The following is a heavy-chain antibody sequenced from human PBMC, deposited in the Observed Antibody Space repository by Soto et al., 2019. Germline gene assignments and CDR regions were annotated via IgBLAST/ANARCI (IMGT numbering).Heavy chain of an antibody. CDR2: ISYDGSNK. CDR3: ARDKHPAWDIVVVVAVRGAFDI. D-gene: IGHD2-15*01. Sequence: GGSLRLSCAASGFTFSSYAMHWVRQAPGKGLEWVAVISYDGSNKYYADSVKGRFTISRDNSKNTLYLQMNSLRAEDTAVYYCARDKHPAWDIVVVVAVRGAFDIWGQGTMVTVSS. CDR1: GFTFSSYA. J-gene: IGHJ3*02. V-gene: IGHV3-30-3*01.